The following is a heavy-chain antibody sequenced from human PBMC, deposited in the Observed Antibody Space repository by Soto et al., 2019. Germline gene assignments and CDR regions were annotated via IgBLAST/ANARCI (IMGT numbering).Heavy chain of an antibody. J-gene: IGHJ4*02. D-gene: IGHD3-3*01. V-gene: IGHV1-69*08. CDR1: GGTFSNHI. CDR2: IIPMLDIT. Sequence: QVQLVQSGAEVKKPGSSVKVSCKASGGTFSNHIITWVRQAPGQGPEWMGRIIPMLDITNYAQKFQGRVTITAKKSPPTAYREVGSRKCKDRAFYYCVRDPPTGGVFGAHDDIDLGGQEPLVTVSS. CDR3: VRDPPTGGVFGAHDDIDL.